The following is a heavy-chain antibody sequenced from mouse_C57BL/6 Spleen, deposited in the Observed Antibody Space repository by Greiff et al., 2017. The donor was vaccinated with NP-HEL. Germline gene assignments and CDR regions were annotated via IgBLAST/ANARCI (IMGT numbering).Heavy chain of an antibody. CDR2: IYPGSGST. CDR1: GYTFTSYW. V-gene: IGHV1-55*01. J-gene: IGHJ1*03. Sequence: QVQLQQPGAELVKPGASVKMSCKASGYTFTSYWITWVKQRPGQGLEWIGDIYPGSGSTNYNEKFKSKATLTVDTSSSTAYMQLSSLTSEDSAVYYCAKIYYGNRYWYFDVWGTGTTVTVSS. CDR3: AKIYYGNRYWYFDV. D-gene: IGHD2-1*01.